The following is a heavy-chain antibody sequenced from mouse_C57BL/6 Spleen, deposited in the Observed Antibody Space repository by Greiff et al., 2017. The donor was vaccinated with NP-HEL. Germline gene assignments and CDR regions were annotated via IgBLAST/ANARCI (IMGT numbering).Heavy chain of an antibody. J-gene: IGHJ1*03. CDR1: GYTFTSYW. D-gene: IGHD1-1*01. Sequence: QVQLQQPGAELVKPGASVKLSCKASGYTFTSYWMHWVKQRPGQGLEWIGMIHPNSGSTNYNEKFKSKATLTVDKSSSTAYMQLSSLTSEDSAVYYCAGGGVYGSRTRWYFDVWGTGTTVTVSS. CDR3: AGGGVYGSRTRWYFDV. V-gene: IGHV1-64*01. CDR2: IHPNSGST.